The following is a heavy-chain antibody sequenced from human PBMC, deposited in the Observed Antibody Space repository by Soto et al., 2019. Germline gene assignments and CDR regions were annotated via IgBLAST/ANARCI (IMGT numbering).Heavy chain of an antibody. CDR3: AKAGGIAVPGSHLDY. V-gene: IGHV3-23*01. CDR2: ISGTGSST. Sequence: EVQLLESGGGSVQPGGSLRLSCAASGFTFSSYAMSWVRQAPGKGLEWVSAISGTGSSTNYADSVEGRFTISRDNSKNTLYRQMSSLRAEDTAVYYCAKAGGIAVPGSHLDYWGQGTLVTVSS. CDR1: GFTFSSYA. J-gene: IGHJ4*02. D-gene: IGHD6-19*01.